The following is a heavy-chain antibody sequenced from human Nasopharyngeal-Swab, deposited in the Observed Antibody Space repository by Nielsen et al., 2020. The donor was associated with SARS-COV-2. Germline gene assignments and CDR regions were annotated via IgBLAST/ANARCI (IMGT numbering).Heavy chain of an antibody. D-gene: IGHD3-22*01. CDR1: GGTFSSYA. J-gene: IGHJ4*02. CDR2: IIPIFGTA. Sequence: SVKVSCKASGGTFSSYAISWVRQAPGQGLEWMGGIIPIFGTANYAQKFQGRVTISADESTSTAYMELSTLRSEDAAVYYCARSYDSSGYYYDYWGQGTLVTVSS. CDR3: ARSYDSSGYYYDY. V-gene: IGHV1-69*13.